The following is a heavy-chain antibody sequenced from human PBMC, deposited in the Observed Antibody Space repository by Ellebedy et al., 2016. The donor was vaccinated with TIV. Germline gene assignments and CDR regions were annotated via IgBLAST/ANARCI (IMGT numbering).Heavy chain of an antibody. CDR2: ISISGTTL. J-gene: IGHJ6*02. CDR3: ARVDRVSHAMDV. V-gene: IGHV3-48*01. D-gene: IGHD1-14*01. Sequence: GGSLRLXCAASGFTLSNSGMTWVRQAPGKGLEWVSYISISGTTLYCADSVRGQFTISRDNAKNSLYLRMNSPRADDTAMYYCARVDRVSHAMDVWGQGTPVTVSS. CDR1: GFTLSNSG.